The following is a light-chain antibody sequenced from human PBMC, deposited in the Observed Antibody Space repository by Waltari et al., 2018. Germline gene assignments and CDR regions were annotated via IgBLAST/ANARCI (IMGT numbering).Light chain of an antibody. CDR2: DLT. J-gene: IGLJ2*01. V-gene: IGLV2-14*01. CDR1: SSDIGSYSY. Sequence: QSVLTQPASVSGSPGQPITISCTGTSSDIGSYSYVSWYQQYLGKAPKLIIYDLTERPSGVSTRFSGSKSGNTASLTISGLQADDEADYFCSSYTGRGTVIFGRGTMLTVL. CDR3: SSYTGRGTVI.